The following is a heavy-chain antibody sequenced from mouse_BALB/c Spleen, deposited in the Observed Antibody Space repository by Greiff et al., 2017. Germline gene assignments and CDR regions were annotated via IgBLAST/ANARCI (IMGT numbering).Heavy chain of an antibody. CDR2: IDPANGNT. CDR3: ASLTTVDAMDY. V-gene: IGHV14-3*02. CDR1: GFNIKDTY. D-gene: IGHD1-1*01. Sequence: EVKLVESGAELVRPGALVKLSCKASGFNIKDTYMHWVKQRPEQGLEWIGRIDPANGNTKYDPKFQGKATITADTSSNTAYLQLSSLTSEDTAVYYCASLTTVDAMDYWGQGTSVTVSS. J-gene: IGHJ4*01.